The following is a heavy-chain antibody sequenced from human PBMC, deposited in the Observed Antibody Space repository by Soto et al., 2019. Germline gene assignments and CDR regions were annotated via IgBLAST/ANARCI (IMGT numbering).Heavy chain of an antibody. V-gene: IGHV3-21*01. D-gene: IGHD2-2*01. J-gene: IGHJ4*02. CDR3: ATLRGSGTSVNFDY. CDR2: ISSSSSYI. Sequence: GGSLRLSCAASGFTFSSYSMNWVRRAPGKGLEWVSSISSSSSYIYYADSAKGRFTISRDNAKNSLYLQMNSLRAEDTAVYYCATLRGSGTSVNFDYWGQGTLVTVSS. CDR1: GFTFSSYS.